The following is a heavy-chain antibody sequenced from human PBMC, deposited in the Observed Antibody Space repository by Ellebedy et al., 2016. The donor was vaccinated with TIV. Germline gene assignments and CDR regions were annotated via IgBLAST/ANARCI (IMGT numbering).Heavy chain of an antibody. J-gene: IGHJ4*02. D-gene: IGHD6-6*01. CDR2: IIPIFGTA. Sequence: SVKVSXXASGGTFSSYAISWVRQAPGQGLEWMGGIIPIFGTANYAQKFQGRVTITADESTSTAYMELSSLRSEDTAVYYCASGGSSSSFQDADYWGQGTLVTVSS. CDR1: GGTFSSYA. CDR3: ASGGSSSSFQDADY. V-gene: IGHV1-69*13.